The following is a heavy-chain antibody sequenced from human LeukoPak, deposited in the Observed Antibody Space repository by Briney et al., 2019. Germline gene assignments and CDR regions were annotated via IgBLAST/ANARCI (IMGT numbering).Heavy chain of an antibody. CDR2: INPSGGRT. D-gene: IGHD6-13*01. J-gene: IGHJ6*02. CDR1: GYIFTRYY. Sequence: ASVKVSCKASGYIFTRYYLHWVRQAPGQGLEWMGIINPSGGRTNNAQQFQGRVTMTWDTSTSTVYMQLSSLRSEDTAVYYCARDLAIAAAPYGMDVWGQGTTVTVSS. CDR3: ARDLAIAAAPYGMDV. V-gene: IGHV1-46*01.